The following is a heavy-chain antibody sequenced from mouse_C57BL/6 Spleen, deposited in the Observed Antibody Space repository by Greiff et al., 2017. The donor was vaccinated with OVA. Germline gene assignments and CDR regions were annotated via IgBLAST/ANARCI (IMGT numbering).Heavy chain of an antibody. Sequence: QVQLQQPGAELVMPGASVKLSCKASGYTFTSYWMHWVKQRPGQGLEWIGEIDPSDSYTNYNQKFKGKSTLTVDKSSSTAYMQLSSLTSEDSAVYYCARGVPLYAMDYWGQGTSVTVSS. V-gene: IGHV1-69*01. D-gene: IGHD2-14*01. CDR2: IDPSDSYT. CDR1: GYTFTSYW. CDR3: ARGVPLYAMDY. J-gene: IGHJ4*01.